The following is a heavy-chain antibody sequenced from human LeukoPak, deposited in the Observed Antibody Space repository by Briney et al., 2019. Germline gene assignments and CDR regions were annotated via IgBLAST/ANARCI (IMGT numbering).Heavy chain of an antibody. Sequence: TSETLSLTCTVSGGSISSYYWNWIRQPPGKGLEWIGNIYYSGSTNYNPSLKSRVTISLDTSKNQFSLKLRSVTAADTAVYYCARGVSTYYYGSGRYYTVDNWGQGTLVTVSS. V-gene: IGHV4-59*01. CDR2: IYYSGST. CDR1: GGSISSYY. D-gene: IGHD3-10*01. CDR3: ARGVSTYYYGSGRYYTVDN. J-gene: IGHJ4*02.